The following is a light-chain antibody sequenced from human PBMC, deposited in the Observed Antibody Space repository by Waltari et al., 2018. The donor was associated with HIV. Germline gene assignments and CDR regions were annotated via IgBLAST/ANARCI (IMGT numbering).Light chain of an antibody. CDR1: QTIFYSSNNKNY. Sequence: DIVMTQSPDSLAVSLGERATINCKSSQTIFYSSNNKNYLAWFQQKPGQSPKLLISWASTREFGFPDRFSGSGSVTDFTLTISSLQAEDVAVYYCQQFYRTPYTFGQGTRLEFK. J-gene: IGKJ2*01. CDR3: QQFYRTPYT. V-gene: IGKV4-1*01. CDR2: WAS.